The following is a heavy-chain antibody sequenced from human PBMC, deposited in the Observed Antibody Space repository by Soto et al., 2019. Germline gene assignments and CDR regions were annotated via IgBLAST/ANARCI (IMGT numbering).Heavy chain of an antibody. D-gene: IGHD2-15*01. Sequence: TGGSLRLSCAASGFTFSSYRMHWVRQAPGKGLVWVSHIDSDGTTTTYADSVKGRFTISRDNAKNTLYLQMNSLRAEDTAVYYCARRSDCSGATCYSGNYFDFWGQGSLVTVSS. V-gene: IGHV3-74*03. J-gene: IGHJ4*02. CDR1: GFTFSSYR. CDR3: ARRSDCSGATCYSGNYFDF. CDR2: IDSDGTTT.